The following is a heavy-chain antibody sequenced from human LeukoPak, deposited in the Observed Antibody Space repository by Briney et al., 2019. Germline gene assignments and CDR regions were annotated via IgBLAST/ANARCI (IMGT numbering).Heavy chain of an antibody. V-gene: IGHV4-30-4*01. CDR1: GGSISSGDYY. Sequence: SETLSLTCTVSGGSISSGDYYWGWIRQPPGKGLEWIGYIYYSGSNYYNPSLKSRVTISVDTPKTQFSLKLSSVTAADTAVYYCARDRDYVAYPDYWGQGTLVTVSS. D-gene: IGHD4-17*01. J-gene: IGHJ4*02. CDR3: ARDRDYVAYPDY. CDR2: IYYSGSN.